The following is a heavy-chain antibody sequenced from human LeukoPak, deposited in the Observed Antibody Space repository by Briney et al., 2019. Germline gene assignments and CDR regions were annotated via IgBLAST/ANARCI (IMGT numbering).Heavy chain of an antibody. Sequence: GGTLRLSCAASGFTFSSYGMSWVRQAPGKGLEWVSVIYSGGSTYYADSVKGRFTISRDNSKNTLYLQMNSLRAEDTAVYYCARGDSSGYYYPDYWGQGTLVTVSS. CDR2: IYSGGST. CDR3: ARGDSSGYYYPDY. D-gene: IGHD3-22*01. J-gene: IGHJ4*02. CDR1: GFTFSSYG. V-gene: IGHV3-66*01.